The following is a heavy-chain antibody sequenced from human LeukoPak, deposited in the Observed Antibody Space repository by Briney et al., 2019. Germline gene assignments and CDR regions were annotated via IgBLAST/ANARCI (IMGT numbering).Heavy chain of an antibody. CDR3: AQSWRTNNWSFYIDY. V-gene: IGHV3-23*01. CDR2: ISGGGSST. Sequence: GGSLRLSCAASGFTFSISAMGWVRQAPGKGLELVSSISGGGSSTYYADSVKGRFTISRDNSRDTLSLKMSSLSAEDTAIYYCAQSWRTNNWSFYIDYWGQGTLVTVSS. CDR1: GFTFSISA. J-gene: IGHJ4*02. D-gene: IGHD1-1*01.